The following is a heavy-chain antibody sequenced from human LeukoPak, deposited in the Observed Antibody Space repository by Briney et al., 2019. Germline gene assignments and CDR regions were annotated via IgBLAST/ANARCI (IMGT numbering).Heavy chain of an antibody. D-gene: IGHD4-11*01. V-gene: IGHV3-21*04. CDR3: TRVEETATTAAIIRKYSYYYYYMDV. CDR1: GFTFSSYS. J-gene: IGHJ6*03. Sequence: GGSLRLSCAPSGFTFSSYSMNWVRQAPGKGLEWVSSISSSSSYIYYADSVKGRFTISRDNSKNMLYLQMNSLGAEDTAVYYCTRVEETATTAAIIRKYSYYYYYMDVWGKGNTVTVSS. CDR2: ISSSSSYI.